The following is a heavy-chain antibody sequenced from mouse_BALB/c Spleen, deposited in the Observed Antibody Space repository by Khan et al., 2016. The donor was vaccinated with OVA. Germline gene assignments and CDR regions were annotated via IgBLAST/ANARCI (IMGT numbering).Heavy chain of an antibody. CDR2: IDPSTGYT. Sequence: VQLQESGAELAKPGASVKMSCKASGYTFTNYWMHWVKQRPGQGLEWIGYIDPSTGYTEYNQKFKDKTTLTTDKASSTAYMQLSSLTSEDSAVYDCARRGLYGILAYWGQGTLVTVSA. V-gene: IGHV1-7*01. D-gene: IGHD2-1*01. CDR1: GYTFTNYW. CDR3: ARRGLYGILAY. J-gene: IGHJ3*01.